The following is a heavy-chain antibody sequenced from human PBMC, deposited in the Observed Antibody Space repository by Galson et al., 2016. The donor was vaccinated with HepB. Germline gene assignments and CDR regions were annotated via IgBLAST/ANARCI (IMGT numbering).Heavy chain of an antibody. CDR2: ISGYNGNT. J-gene: IGHJ6*03. Sequence: SVKVSCKASGYTLTSYGISWVRQAPGQGLEWMGWISGYNGNTNYAQKFRGRVTMTRDTSTSTAYMELRSLRSDDTAVYYCARDTNGLNDFWTGRHMDVWGKGTTDTVSS. CDR1: GYTLTSYG. CDR3: ARDTNGLNDFWTGRHMDV. D-gene: IGHD3/OR15-3a*01. V-gene: IGHV1-18*04.